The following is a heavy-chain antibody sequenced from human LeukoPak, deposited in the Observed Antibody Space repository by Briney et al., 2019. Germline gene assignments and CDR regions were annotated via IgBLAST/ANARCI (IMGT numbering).Heavy chain of an antibody. CDR2: INHSGST. V-gene: IGHV4-34*01. Sequence: PSETLSLTCAVYGGSFSGYYWSWIRQPPGKGLEWIGEINHSGSTNYNPSLKSRVSISVDTSKNQFSLKLSSVTAADTAVYYCARAYDSTSPVDYWGQGTLVTVSS. CDR3: ARAYDSTSPVDY. J-gene: IGHJ4*02. D-gene: IGHD3-3*01. CDR1: GGSFSGYY.